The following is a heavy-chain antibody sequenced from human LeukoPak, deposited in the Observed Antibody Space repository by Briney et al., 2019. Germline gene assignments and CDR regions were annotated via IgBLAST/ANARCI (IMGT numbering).Heavy chain of an antibody. J-gene: IGHJ4*02. CDR3: ARDLYRVYKGDYFDY. D-gene: IGHD5/OR15-5a*01. Sequence: GGSLRLSCATSGFTFDDYGMSWVRQVSGKGLEWVSSINWNAGSTTYADSVKGRFTISRDNANNSLYLQMNSLRAEDTALYYCARDLYRVYKGDYFDYWGQGTLVTVSS. V-gene: IGHV3-20*04. CDR1: GFTFDDYG. CDR2: INWNAGST.